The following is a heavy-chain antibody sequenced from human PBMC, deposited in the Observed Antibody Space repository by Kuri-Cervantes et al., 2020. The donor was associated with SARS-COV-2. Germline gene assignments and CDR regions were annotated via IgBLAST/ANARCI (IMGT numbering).Heavy chain of an antibody. CDR1: GFTFSSYE. CDR3: ARDSCSSTSCYHYYIDV. CDR2: ISSSGSTI. J-gene: IGHJ6*03. V-gene: IGHV3-48*03. Sequence: LSLTCAASGFTFSSYEMNWVRQAPRKGLEWVSYISSSGSTIYYADSVKGRFTISRDNAKNSLYLQMNSLRAEDTAVYYCARDSCSSTSCYHYYIDVWGKGTTVTVSS. D-gene: IGHD2-2*01.